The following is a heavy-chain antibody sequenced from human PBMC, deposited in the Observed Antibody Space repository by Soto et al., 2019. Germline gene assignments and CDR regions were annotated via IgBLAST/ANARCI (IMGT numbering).Heavy chain of an antibody. D-gene: IGHD2-21*02. J-gene: IGHJ6*02. CDR3: ARETAGTPYYYYYGMDV. CDR1: GYTFTSYG. V-gene: IGHV1-18*01. Sequence: ASVKVSCKASGYTFTSYGISWVRQAPGQGLEWMRWISAYNGNTNYAQKLQGRVTMTTDTSTSTAYMELRSLRSDDTAVYYCARETAGTPYYYYYGMDVWGQGTTVTVSS. CDR2: ISAYNGNT.